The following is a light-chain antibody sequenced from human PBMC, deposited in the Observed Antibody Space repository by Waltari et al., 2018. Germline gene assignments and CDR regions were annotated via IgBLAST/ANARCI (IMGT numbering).Light chain of an antibody. CDR2: DVS. CDR1: SSDLGDYNS. CDR3: SSYISDDTLDV. J-gene: IGLJ1*01. V-gene: IGLV2-14*03. Sequence: ALTQPASVSGSPGPSTSISCPGTSSDLGDYNSVARYQQYPGEAPKLIIYDVSHRPSGVSNRFSGSKSGNTASLTISGLQAEDEADYYCSSYISDDTLDVFGTGTKVTVL.